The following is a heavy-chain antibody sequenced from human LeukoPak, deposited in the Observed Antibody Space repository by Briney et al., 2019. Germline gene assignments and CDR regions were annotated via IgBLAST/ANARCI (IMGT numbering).Heavy chain of an antibody. CDR1: GGSLSGYY. Sequence: SETLSLTCAVYGGSLSGYYWSWIRQPPGKGLEWIGEINHSGSTNYNPSLKSRVTISVDTSKNQFSLKLSSVTAADTAVYYCARGDLAYYDSSGYVPYYFDYWGQGTLVTVS. D-gene: IGHD3-22*01. CDR3: ARGDLAYYDSSGYVPYYFDY. J-gene: IGHJ4*02. V-gene: IGHV4-34*01. CDR2: INHSGST.